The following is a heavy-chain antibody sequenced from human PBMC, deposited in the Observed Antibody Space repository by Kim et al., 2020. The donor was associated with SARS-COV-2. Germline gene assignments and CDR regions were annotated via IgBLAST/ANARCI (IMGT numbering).Heavy chain of an antibody. CDR3: ARDQGDWFDP. D-gene: IGHD3-16*01. V-gene: IGHV1-18*01. J-gene: IGHJ5*02. CDR2: NT. Sequence: NTNYAQKLQGRVTMTKDTSTSTAYMELRSLRSDDTAVYYCARDQGDWFDPWGQGTLVTVSS.